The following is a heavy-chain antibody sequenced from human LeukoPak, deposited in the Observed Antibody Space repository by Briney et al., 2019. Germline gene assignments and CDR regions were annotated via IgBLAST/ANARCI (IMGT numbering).Heavy chain of an antibody. CDR1: GFTFRSHG. J-gene: IGHJ6*02. Sequence: PGGSLRLSCAASGFTFRSHGMHWVRQAPGKGLEWVAGIWYDGSNEDYADSVKGRFTISRGNSKNTLYLQMSSLRVEDTAVYYCARDGQNGSPYATDVWGQGTTVTVSS. CDR3: ARDGQNGSPYATDV. D-gene: IGHD3-10*01. CDR2: IWYDGSNE. V-gene: IGHV3-33*01.